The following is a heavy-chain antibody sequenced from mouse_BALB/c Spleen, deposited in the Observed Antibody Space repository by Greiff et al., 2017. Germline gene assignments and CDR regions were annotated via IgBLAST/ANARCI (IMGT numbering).Heavy chain of an antibody. CDR2: IWAGGST. CDR3: ARNEEIYDGYLAWFAY. J-gene: IGHJ3*01. V-gene: IGHV2-9*02. D-gene: IGHD2-3*01. CDR1: GFSLTSYG. Sequence: VQLVESGPALVAPSQSLSITCTVSGFSLTSYGVHWVRQPPGKGLEWLGVIWAGGSTNYNSALMSRLSISKDNSKSQVFLKMNSLQTDDTAMYYCARNEEIYDGYLAWFAYWGQGTLVTVSA.